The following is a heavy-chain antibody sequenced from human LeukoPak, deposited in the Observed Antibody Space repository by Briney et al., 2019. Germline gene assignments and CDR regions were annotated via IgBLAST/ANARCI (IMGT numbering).Heavy chain of an antibody. CDR1: GFPFSSYP. V-gene: IGHV3-23*01. J-gene: IGHJ5*02. CDR2: LNRRGGST. D-gene: IGHD5/OR15-5a*01. CDR3: SKGVSIPHCLDL. Sequence: GGPLTLPCALSGFPFSSYPVRGVPPARGKGLEWVLALNRRGGSTYYPHTQNDRFTISTDNPKNRLYLHRNSLRAGDTAVLYRSKGVSIPHCLDLWGQGPLDTV.